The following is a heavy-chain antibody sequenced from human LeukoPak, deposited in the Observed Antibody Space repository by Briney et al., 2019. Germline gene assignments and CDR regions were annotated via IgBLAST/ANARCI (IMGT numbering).Heavy chain of an antibody. J-gene: IGHJ3*02. D-gene: IGHD6-13*01. CDR2: IYYSGST. V-gene: IGHV4-39*07. CDR3: ARSWYGI. CDR1: GGTISSSSYY. Sequence: TSETLSLTCTVSGGTISSSSYYWGWIRQPPGKGLEWIGSIYYSGSTYYNPSLKSRVTISVDTSKNQFSLKLSSVTAADTAVYYCARSWYGIWGQGAMVTVSS.